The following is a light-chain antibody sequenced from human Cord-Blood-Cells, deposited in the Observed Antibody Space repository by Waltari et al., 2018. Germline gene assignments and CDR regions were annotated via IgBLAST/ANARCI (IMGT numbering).Light chain of an antibody. CDR1: QSVSSY. CDR2: DAP. J-gene: IGKJ5*01. Sequence: EIVLTQSPATLSLSPGDRATLSCRASQSVSSYLACYQQKPGQAPRLLIYDAPNRATGIPARFSGSGSGTDFTLTISSLEPEDFAVYYCQQRSNWPPITFGQGTRLEIK. V-gene: IGKV3-11*01. CDR3: QQRSNWPPIT.